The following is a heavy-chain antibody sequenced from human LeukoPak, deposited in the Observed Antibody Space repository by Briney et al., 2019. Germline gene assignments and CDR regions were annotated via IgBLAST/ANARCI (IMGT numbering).Heavy chain of an antibody. CDR3: ARRWLAIGHFDY. CDR2: INHSGST. D-gene: IGHD6-19*01. V-gene: IGHV4-34*01. CDR1: GGSFSGYY. J-gene: IGHJ4*02. Sequence: KPSETLSLTCAVYGGSFSGYYWSWIRQPPGKGLEWIGEINHSGSTNYNPSLKSRVTISVDTSKNQFSLKLSSVTAADTAVYYCARRWLAIGHFDYWGQGTLVTVSS.